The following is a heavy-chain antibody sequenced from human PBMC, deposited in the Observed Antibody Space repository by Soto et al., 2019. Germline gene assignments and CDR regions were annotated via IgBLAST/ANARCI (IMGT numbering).Heavy chain of an antibody. D-gene: IGHD3-10*01. CDR3: SRDRDDYGSGNYYNRIDF. Sequence: QVQLVQSGAAVKKPGSSVKVSCKASGGIFSTHAISWLRQAPGQGLEWMGGIIPIFGTPNYAQRFQGRVTITADESTSTAYMELSRLRSEDTAVYYCSRDRDDYGSGNYYNRIDFWGQGTLVTVSS. CDR2: IIPIFGTP. CDR1: GGIFSTHA. V-gene: IGHV1-69*01. J-gene: IGHJ4*02.